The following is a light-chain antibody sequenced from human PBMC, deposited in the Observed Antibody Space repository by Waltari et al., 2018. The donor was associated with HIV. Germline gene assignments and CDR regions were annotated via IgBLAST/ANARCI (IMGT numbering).Light chain of an antibody. Sequence: FMLTQTHPVSASPGQTVTLSCTHTSCRRAANFVPWYQQRPASSPTTVIYEDDRRPSGVPDRFAGSFDSSSNSASLTISGLKTEDEADYYCQSYDSDSLVFGGGTKLTVL. CDR3: QSYDSDSLV. CDR2: EDD. CDR1: SCRRAANF. V-gene: IGLV6-57*01. J-gene: IGLJ2*01.